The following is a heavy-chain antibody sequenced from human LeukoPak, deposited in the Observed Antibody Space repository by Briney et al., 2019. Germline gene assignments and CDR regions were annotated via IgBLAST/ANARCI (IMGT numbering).Heavy chain of an antibody. CDR2: INLDGSEK. D-gene: IGHD6-19*01. Sequence: GGSLRLSCAASGFTFNTYWMGWVRQAPGKGLEWMANINLDGSEKYYVDSVKGRFTISRDNAKNSLYLQMNSLRAEDTAVYYCARERPPYSSGYDWGQGTLVTVSS. J-gene: IGHJ4*02. V-gene: IGHV3-7*04. CDR1: GFTFNTYW. CDR3: ARERPPYSSGYD.